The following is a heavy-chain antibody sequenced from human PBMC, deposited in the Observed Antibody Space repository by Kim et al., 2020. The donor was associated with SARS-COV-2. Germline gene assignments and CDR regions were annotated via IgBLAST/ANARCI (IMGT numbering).Heavy chain of an antibody. CDR3: ARDHGDFDDSGYHHYFAH. V-gene: IGHV3-23*02. J-gene: IGHJ4*02. Sequence: VKGRFTISRDNSKNTLYLQMNSLRAEDTAEYYCARDHGDFDDSGYHHYFAHWGRGTLVTVSS. D-gene: IGHD3-22*01.